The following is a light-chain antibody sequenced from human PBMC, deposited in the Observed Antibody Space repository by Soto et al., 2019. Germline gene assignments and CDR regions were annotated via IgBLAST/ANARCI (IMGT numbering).Light chain of an antibody. V-gene: IGLV1-51*01. CDR3: CTWDNSMSALV. J-gene: IGLJ1*01. CDR2: DNN. Sequence: QSVLTQPPSVSAAPGQKVTISCSGSSFNIGNNNVSWYQQLPGTDPRLLIYDNNKRPSATPDRFSGSNSGTPATLGITGLQTGDEADYYCCTWDNSMSALVFGTGTKVTVL. CDR1: SFNIGNNN.